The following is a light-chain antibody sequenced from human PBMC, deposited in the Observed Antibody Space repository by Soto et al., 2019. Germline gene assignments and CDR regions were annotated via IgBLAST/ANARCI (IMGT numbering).Light chain of an antibody. CDR2: LGS. V-gene: IGKV2-28*01. J-gene: IGKJ2*01. CDR3: MQALQTPMYT. CDR1: QSLLHSNGYNY. Sequence: DIVMTQSPLSLPVTPGEPASISCRSSQSLLHSNGYNYLDWYLQKPGQSPQLLIYLGSNRASGVPDRFRGSGSGTDLTLKISRVEAEDVGVYYCMQALQTPMYTFGQGTKLEIK.